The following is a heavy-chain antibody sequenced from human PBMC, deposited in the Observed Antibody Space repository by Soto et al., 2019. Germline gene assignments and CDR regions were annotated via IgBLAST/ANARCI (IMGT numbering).Heavy chain of an antibody. D-gene: IGHD4-17*01. CDR3: ARETYGDPLLYYYYGMDV. CDR1: GFTFSSYG. Sequence: GGSLRLSCAASGFTFSSYGMHWVRQAPGKGLEWVAVIWYDGSNKYYADSVKGRFTISRDNSKNTLYLQMNSLRAEDTAVYYCARETYGDPLLYYYYGMDVWAQGTTVTVSS. J-gene: IGHJ6*02. V-gene: IGHV3-33*01. CDR2: IWYDGSNK.